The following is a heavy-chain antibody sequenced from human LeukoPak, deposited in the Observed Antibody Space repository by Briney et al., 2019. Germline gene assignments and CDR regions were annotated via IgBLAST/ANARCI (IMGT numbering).Heavy chain of an antibody. CDR1: GFTFGDYA. D-gene: IGHD6-13*01. V-gene: IGHV3-7*01. Sequence: PGRSLRLSCTASGFTFGDYAMSWVRQAPGKGLEWVANMKYDGSEKYYVDSVKGRFTISRDNAKNSLYLQMNSLRAEDTAVYYCARDIEAAGLFLDYWGQGTLVTVSS. J-gene: IGHJ4*02. CDR2: MKYDGSEK. CDR3: ARDIEAAGLFLDY.